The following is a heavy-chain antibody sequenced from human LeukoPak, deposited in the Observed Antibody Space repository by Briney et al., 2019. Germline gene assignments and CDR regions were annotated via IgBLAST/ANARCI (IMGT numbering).Heavy chain of an antibody. D-gene: IGHD3-22*01. CDR2: ISYRWDT. V-gene: IGHV4-59*12. CDR1: GVSISTYC. CDR3: ARVPDSSGYFYYFDY. Sequence: SETLSLTCTVSGVSISTYCWGWIRHPPEKRPEWIGHISYRWDTNYSPDLKSRVNISMDPSNNQFSLNLSSVTAADTAVYYCARVPDSSGYFYYFDYWGRGTLVTVSS. J-gene: IGHJ4*02.